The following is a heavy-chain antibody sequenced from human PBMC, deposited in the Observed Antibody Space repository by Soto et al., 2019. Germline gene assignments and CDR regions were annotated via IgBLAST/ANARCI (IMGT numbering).Heavy chain of an antibody. V-gene: IGHV3-48*03. CDR3: ARDGSTVTTNYHYAMDV. Sequence: EVQLVESGGGLVQPGGSLILSCAASGFTFSTYHMNWVRQAPGKGLEWVSYIHSGGSRIYYADSVKGRFTISRDNAKNSLYLQMNSLRAEDTAVYSCARDGSTVTTNYHYAMDVWGQGTTVTVSS. D-gene: IGHD4-17*01. J-gene: IGHJ6*02. CDR1: GFTFSTYH. CDR2: IHSGGSRI.